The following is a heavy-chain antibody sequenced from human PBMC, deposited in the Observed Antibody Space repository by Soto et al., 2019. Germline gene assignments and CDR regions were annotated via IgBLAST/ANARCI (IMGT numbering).Heavy chain of an antibody. V-gene: IGHV3-30*18. CDR3: AKDRRKLLWFGELFGPFDY. CDR1: GFTFSSYG. CDR2: ISYDGSNK. Sequence: PGGSLRLSCAASGFTFSSYGMHWVRQAPGKGLEWVAVISYDGSNKYYADSVKGRFTISRDNSKNTLYLQMNSLRAEDTAVYYCAKDRRKLLWFGELFGPFDYWGQGTLVTVSS. J-gene: IGHJ4*02. D-gene: IGHD3-10*01.